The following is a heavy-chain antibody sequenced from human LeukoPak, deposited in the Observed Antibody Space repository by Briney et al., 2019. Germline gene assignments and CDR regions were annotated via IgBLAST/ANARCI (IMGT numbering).Heavy chain of an antibody. CDR3: ARAKMPGIQTAGRVNYFEF. CDR1: AFTFSNYD. J-gene: IGHJ4*02. Sequence: PGGSLRLSCAASAFTFSNYDMHWVRHATGKGLEWVSTIDTAGNTWYPGSVKGRFTISRENAKNSLTLQMNSLRVGDTAVYYCARAKMPGIQTAGRVNYFEFWSQGTLVTVSS. CDR2: IDTAGNT. D-gene: IGHD6-13*01. V-gene: IGHV3-13*01.